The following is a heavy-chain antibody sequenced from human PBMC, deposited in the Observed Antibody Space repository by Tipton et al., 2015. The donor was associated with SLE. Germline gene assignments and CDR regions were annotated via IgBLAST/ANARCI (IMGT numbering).Heavy chain of an antibody. D-gene: IGHD6-6*01. Sequence: TLSLTCTVSGGSISSSNYYWGWIRQPPGKGLEWIGSIYYSGSTYYNPSLKSRVTISVDTSKNQFSLKLSSVTAADTAVYYCARVLWGSSSVDVWGKGTTVTVSS. J-gene: IGHJ6*04. V-gene: IGHV4-39*07. CDR2: IYYSGST. CDR1: GGSISSSNYY. CDR3: ARVLWGSSSVDV.